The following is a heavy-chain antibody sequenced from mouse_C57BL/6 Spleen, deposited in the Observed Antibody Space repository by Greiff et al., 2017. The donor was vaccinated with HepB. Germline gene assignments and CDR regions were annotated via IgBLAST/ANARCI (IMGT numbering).Heavy chain of an antibody. CDR2: INPNNGGT. CDR1: GYTFTDYN. V-gene: IGHV1-18*01. Sequence: VQLQQSGPELVKPGASVKIPCKASGYTFTDYNMDWVKQSHGKSLEWIGDINPNNGGTIYNQKFKGKSTLTVDKSSSTAYMQLSSLTSEDSAVYYCARRGTGDDYWGQGTTLTVSS. J-gene: IGHJ2*01. CDR3: ARRGTGDDY. D-gene: IGHD4-1*01.